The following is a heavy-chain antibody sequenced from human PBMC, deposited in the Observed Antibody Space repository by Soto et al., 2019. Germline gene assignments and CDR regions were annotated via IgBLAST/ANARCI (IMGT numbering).Heavy chain of an antibody. CDR3: ARLSRDWNFPGDSHYYYYYYMDV. D-gene: IGHD4-17*01. V-gene: IGHV5-51*01. CDR2: IYPGDSDT. J-gene: IGHJ6*03. Sequence: PGESLKISCKGSGYSFTSYWIGWVRQMPGKGLEWMGIIYPGDSDTRYSPSFQGQVTISADKSISTAYLQWSSLKASDTAMYYCARLSRDWNFPGDSHYYYYYYMDVWGKGTTVTVSS. CDR1: GYSFTSYW.